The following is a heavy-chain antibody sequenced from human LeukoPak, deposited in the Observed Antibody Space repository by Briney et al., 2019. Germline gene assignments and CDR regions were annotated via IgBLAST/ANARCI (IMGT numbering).Heavy chain of an antibody. V-gene: IGHV1-3*01. D-gene: IGHD3-10*01. J-gene: IGHJ4*02. CDR1: GYTFTSYA. CDR3: AREVRILWFGELTLRY. CDR2: INAGNGNT. Sequence: ASVKVSCKASGYTFTSYAMHWVRQAPGQRLEWMGWINAGNGNTKYSQKFQGRVTITRDTSASTAYMELSSLRSEDTAVYYCAREVRILWFGELTLRYWGQGTLVTVSS.